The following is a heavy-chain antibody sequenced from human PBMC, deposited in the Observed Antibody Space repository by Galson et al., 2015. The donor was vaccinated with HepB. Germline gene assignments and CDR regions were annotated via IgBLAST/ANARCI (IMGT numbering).Heavy chain of an antibody. V-gene: IGHV3-11*06. CDR1: GFTFSDYY. Sequence: SLRLSCAASGFTFSDYYMRWIRQAPGKGLEWVSYISSSSSYTNYADSVKGRFTISRDNAKNSLYLQMNSLRAEDTAVYYCARGGWRNTGYYDSSGYDYWGQGTLVTVSS. CDR3: ARGGWRNTGYYDSSGYDY. J-gene: IGHJ4*02. D-gene: IGHD3-22*01. CDR2: ISSSSSYT.